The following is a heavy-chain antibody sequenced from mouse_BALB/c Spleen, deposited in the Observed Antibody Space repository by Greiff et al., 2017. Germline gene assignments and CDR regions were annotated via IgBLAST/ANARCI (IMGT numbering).Heavy chain of an antibody. J-gene: IGHJ2*01. V-gene: IGHV10-1*02. D-gene: IGHD2-1*01. Sequence: EVKLMESGGGLVQPKGSLKLSCAASGFTFNTYAMNWVRQAPGKGLEWVARIRSKSNNYATYYADSVKDRFTISRDDSQSMLYLQMNNLKTEDTAMYYCVRQYYGNLFDYWGQGTTLTVSS. CDR2: IRSKSNNYAT. CDR3: VRQYYGNLFDY. CDR1: GFTFNTYA.